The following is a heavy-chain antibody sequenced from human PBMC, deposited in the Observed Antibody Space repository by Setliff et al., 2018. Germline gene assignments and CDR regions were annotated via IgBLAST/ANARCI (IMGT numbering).Heavy chain of an antibody. CDR1: GDSINDYY. V-gene: IGHV4-59*12. D-gene: IGHD2-2*01. J-gene: IGHJ4*02. CDR2: VYYSGTT. Sequence: PSETLSLTCTVSGDSINDYYWSWIRQPPGKGLEWIGSVYYSGTTYYNPSLKSRLTMSVDTSKNQFTLKVISVTAADTAVYYCARLSCSSNSCPFDFWVQGTLVTVSS. CDR3: ARLSCSSNSCPFDF.